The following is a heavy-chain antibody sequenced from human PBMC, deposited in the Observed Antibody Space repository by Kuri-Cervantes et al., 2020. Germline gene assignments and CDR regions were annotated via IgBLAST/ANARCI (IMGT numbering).Heavy chain of an antibody. Sequence: GGSLRLSCAASGFTFDDYAMHWVRQAPGKGLEWVSGISWNSGSIGYADSVKGRFTISRDNAKNTLYLQMNSLRAEDTAVYYCARAIAVAGAFDIWGQGTMVTVSS. CDR1: GFTFDDYA. CDR2: ISWNSGSI. J-gene: IGHJ3*02. V-gene: IGHV3-9*01. D-gene: IGHD6-19*01. CDR3: ARAIAVAGAFDI.